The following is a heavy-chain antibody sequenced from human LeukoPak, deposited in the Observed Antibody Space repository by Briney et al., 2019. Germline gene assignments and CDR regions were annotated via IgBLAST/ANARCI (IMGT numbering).Heavy chain of an antibody. J-gene: IGHJ6*02. V-gene: IGHV3-30-3*01. Sequence: GGSLRLSCAASGFTFSSYAMHWVRQAPGKGLEWVAVISYDGSNKYYADSVKGRFTISRDNSKNTLYLQMNSLRAEDTAVYYCARETGDYYYYGMDVWGQGTTVTVSS. CDR1: GFTFSSYA. CDR2: ISYDGSNK. CDR3: ARETGDYYYYGMDV. D-gene: IGHD7-27*01.